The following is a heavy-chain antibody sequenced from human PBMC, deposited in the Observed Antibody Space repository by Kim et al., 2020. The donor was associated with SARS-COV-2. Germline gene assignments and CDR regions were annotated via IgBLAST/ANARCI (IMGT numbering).Heavy chain of an antibody. CDR2: FDPEDGET. CDR3: ATGYSYGSTEVRYYYYGMDV. J-gene: IGHJ6*02. V-gene: IGHV1-24*01. CDR1: GYTLTELS. Sequence: ASVKVSCKVSGYTLTELSMHWVRQAPGKGLEWMGGFDPEDGETIYAQKFQGRVTMTEDTSTDTAYMELSSLRSEDTAVYYCATGYSYGSTEVRYYYYGMDVWGQGTTVTVSS. D-gene: IGHD5-18*01.